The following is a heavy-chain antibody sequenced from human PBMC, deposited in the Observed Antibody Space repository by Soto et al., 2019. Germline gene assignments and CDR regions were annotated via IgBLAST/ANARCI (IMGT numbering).Heavy chain of an antibody. CDR3: ARYSGWYSYNWFDP. D-gene: IGHD6-19*01. V-gene: IGHV3-23*01. J-gene: IGHJ5*02. CDR1: GFTFSSYA. Sequence: LRLSCAASGFTFSSYAMSWVRQAPGKGLEWVSAISGSGGSTYYADSVKGRFTISRDNSKNTLYLQMNSLRAEDTAMYYCARYSGWYSYNWFDPWGQGTLVTVSS. CDR2: ISGSGGST.